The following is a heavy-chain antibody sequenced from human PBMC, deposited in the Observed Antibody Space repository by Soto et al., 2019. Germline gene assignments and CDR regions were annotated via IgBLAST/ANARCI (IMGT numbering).Heavy chain of an antibody. Sequence: SVKVSCKASGGTFSSYAISWVRQAPGQGLEWMGGIIPIFGTANYAQKFQGRVTITADESTSTAYMELSSLRSEDTAVYYCARDVYYGSGSYYPYYFDYWGQGTLVTVSS. CDR3: ARDVYYGSGSYYPYYFDY. V-gene: IGHV1-69*13. J-gene: IGHJ4*02. D-gene: IGHD3-10*01. CDR2: IIPIFGTA. CDR1: GGTFSSYA.